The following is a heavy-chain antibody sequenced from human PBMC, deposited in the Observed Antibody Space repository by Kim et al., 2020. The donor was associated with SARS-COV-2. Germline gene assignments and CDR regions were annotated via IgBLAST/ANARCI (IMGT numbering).Heavy chain of an antibody. CDR2: INPGNGNT. J-gene: IGHJ1*01. V-gene: IGHV1-3*01. D-gene: IGHD2-15*01. CDR1: GYTFTSCA. CDR3: ARDRSCDFQH. Sequence: ASVKVSCKASGYTFTSCAIYWVRQAPGQRLEWMGWINPGNGNTKYSQKLQGRVTITRDTSATTAYMELSSLRSEDTAVYYCARDRSCDFQHWGQGTLVPVSS.